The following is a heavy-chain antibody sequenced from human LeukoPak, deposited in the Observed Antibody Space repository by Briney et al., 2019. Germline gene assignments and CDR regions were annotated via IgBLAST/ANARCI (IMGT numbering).Heavy chain of an antibody. CDR3: ARDERQYSSQVNYYFYMDV. CDR2: ISYSGSP. D-gene: IGHD6-19*01. V-gene: IGHV4-39*07. CDR1: GGSISSSSYY. Sequence: SETLSLTCTVSGGSISSSSYYWDWLRQPPGKGLEWIGSISYSGSPSYKPSLKSRLSISLDTSKNQFSLNLTSVTAADAAVYYCARDERQYSSQVNYYFYMDVWGKGTTVTVSS. J-gene: IGHJ6*03.